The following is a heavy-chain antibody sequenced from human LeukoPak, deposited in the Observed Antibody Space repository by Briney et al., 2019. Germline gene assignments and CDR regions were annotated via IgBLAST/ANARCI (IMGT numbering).Heavy chain of an antibody. V-gene: IGHV3-9*01. CDR1: GFTFSSYW. CDR3: AKGMSWGLAVAGRGEGFDY. J-gene: IGHJ4*02. D-gene: IGHD6-19*01. CDR2: ISWNSGSI. Sequence: GGSLRLSCAASGFTFSSYWMSWVRQAPGKGLEWVSGISWNSGSIGYADSVKGRFTISRDNAKNSLYLQMNSLRAEDTALYYCAKGMSWGLAVAGRGEGFDYWGQGTLVTVSS.